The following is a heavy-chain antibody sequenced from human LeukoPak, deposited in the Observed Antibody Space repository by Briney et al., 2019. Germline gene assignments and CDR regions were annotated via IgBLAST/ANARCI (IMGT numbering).Heavy chain of an antibody. CDR1: GFTFDDYP. J-gene: IGHJ4*02. CDR2: ISGDGATT. CDR3: AKDYY. V-gene: IGHV3-43*02. Sequence: PGGSLRLSCAASGFTFDDYPMHWVRQGPGKGLEWLPLISGDGATTYYADSVKGRFTISRDNIKNSLYLQMRSLRTEDTALYYCAKDYYWGQGTLVTVSS.